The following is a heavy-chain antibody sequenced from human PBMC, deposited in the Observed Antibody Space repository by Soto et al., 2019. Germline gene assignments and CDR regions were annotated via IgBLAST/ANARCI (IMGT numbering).Heavy chain of an antibody. D-gene: IGHD2-2*01. CDR2: ISSSSSTI. CDR1: GFTFSSYS. V-gene: IGHV3-48*01. Sequence: EVQLVESGGGLVQPGGSLRLSCAASGFTFSSYSMNWVRQAPGKGLEWVSYISSSSSTIYYADSVKGRFTISRDNAKNSLYLQMNSLRAEDTAVDYCAVVPAANGHYGMDVWGQGTTVTVSS. J-gene: IGHJ6*02. CDR3: AVVPAANGHYGMDV.